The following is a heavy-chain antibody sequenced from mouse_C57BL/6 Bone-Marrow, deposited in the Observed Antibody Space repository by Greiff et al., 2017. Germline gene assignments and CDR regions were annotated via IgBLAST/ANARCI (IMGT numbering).Heavy chain of an antibody. CDR1: GYTFTSYW. CDR3: AKLGPHPWFAY. J-gene: IGHJ3*01. D-gene: IGHD4-1*01. CDR2: IDPSDSYT. V-gene: IGHV1-69*01. Sequence: QVQLQQPGAELVMPGASVKLSCKASGYTFTSYWMHWVKQRPGQGLEWIGEIDPSDSYTNYNQKFKGKSTLTVDKSSSTAYMQLRRLTSEDSAVYYCAKLGPHPWFAYWGQGTLVTVSA.